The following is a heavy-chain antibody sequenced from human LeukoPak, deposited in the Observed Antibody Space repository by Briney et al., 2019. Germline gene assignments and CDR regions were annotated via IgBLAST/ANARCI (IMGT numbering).Heavy chain of an antibody. V-gene: IGHV3-23*01. CDR2: ISGSGGDT. D-gene: IGHD4-23*01. Sequence: GGSLRLSCAASGFTFSSHAMGRVRQAPGKGLDWVSAISGSGGDTYSADSVKGRSTISRDNSKSTVYLRMNNLGAGDTALYYCARRSGGNSGPFDYWGQGTLVAVSS. J-gene: IGHJ4*02. CDR1: GFTFSSHA. CDR3: ARRSGGNSGPFDY.